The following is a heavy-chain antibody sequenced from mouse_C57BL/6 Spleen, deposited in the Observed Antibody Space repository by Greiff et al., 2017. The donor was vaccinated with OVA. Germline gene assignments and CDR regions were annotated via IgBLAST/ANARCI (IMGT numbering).Heavy chain of an antibody. CDR1: GYTFTEYT. CDR3: ARHEEDYSNLSWFAY. V-gene: IGHV1-62-2*01. Sequence: QVQLKESGAELVKPGASVKLSCKASGYTFTEYTIHWVKQRSGQGLEWIGWFYPGSGSIKYNEKFKDKATLTAAKSSSTVYMELSRLTSEDSAVYFCARHEEDYSNLSWFAYWGQGTLVTVSA. D-gene: IGHD2-5*01. CDR2: FYPGSGSI. J-gene: IGHJ3*01.